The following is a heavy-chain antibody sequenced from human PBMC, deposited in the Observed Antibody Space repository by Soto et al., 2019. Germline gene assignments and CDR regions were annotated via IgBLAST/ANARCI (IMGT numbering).Heavy chain of an antibody. CDR1: GFTFSSYS. Sequence: EVQLVESGGGLVQPGGSLRLSCAASGFTFSSYSMNWVRQAPGKGLEWVSYISRSSSTIYYADSVKGRFTISRDNAKHSLYLQMNSLRDEDTAVYYCARDKCWGEGGDCFHFDYWGQGTLVTVSS. CDR2: ISRSSSTI. V-gene: IGHV3-48*02. J-gene: IGHJ4*02. CDR3: ARDKCWGEGGDCFHFDY. D-gene: IGHD2-21*02.